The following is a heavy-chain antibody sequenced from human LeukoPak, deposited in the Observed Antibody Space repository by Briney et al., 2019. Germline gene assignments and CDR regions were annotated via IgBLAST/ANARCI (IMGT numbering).Heavy chain of an antibody. Sequence: GGSLRLSCAASGFSLSNYWMNWVRQSPGKGLEWVAYIEQNGVQRSYVDSVNGRFYISRDSAKNLLFLQMNSLRAEDTAIYYCARRPPPHSGISWLDYWGQGTLVTVSS. V-gene: IGHV3-7*01. D-gene: IGHD6-13*01. CDR2: IEQNGVQR. J-gene: IGHJ4*02. CDR3: ARRPPPHSGISWLDY. CDR1: GFSLSNYW.